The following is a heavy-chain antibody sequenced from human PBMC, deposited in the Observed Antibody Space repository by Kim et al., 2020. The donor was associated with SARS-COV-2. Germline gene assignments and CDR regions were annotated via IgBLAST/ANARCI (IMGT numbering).Heavy chain of an antibody. Sequence: GGSLRLSCAASGSTFRSYGTHWVRQAPGKGLEWVGVITYDGSMQFYADSVKGRFTISRDNSKNTLYLQMNSLRAEDTAMYYCAKTGDRNFDCWGQGTLVTVSS. CDR3: AKTGDRNFDC. V-gene: IGHV3-30*18. CDR2: ITYDGSMQ. CDR1: GSTFRSYG. J-gene: IGHJ4*02. D-gene: IGHD3-10*01.